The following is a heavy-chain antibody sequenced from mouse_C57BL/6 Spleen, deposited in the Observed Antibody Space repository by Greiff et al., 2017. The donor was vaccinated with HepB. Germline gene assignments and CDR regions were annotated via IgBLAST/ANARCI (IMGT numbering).Heavy chain of an antibody. V-gene: IGHV1-55*01. J-gene: IGHJ3*01. CDR3: ARPDRPFAY. CDR1: GYTFTSYW. CDR2: IYPGSGST. Sequence: QVHVKQPGAELVKPGASVKMSCKASGYTFTSYWITWVKQRPGQGLEWIGDIYPGSGSTNYNEKFKSKATLTVDTSSSTAYMQLSSLTSEDSAVYYWARPDRPFAYWGQGTLVTVSA.